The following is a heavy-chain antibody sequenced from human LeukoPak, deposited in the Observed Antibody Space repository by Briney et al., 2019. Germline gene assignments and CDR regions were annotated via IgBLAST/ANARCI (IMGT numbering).Heavy chain of an antibody. CDR1: GGSFSGYY. Sequence: SETLSLTCAVYGGSFSGYYWSWIRQPPGKGLEWIGEINHSGSTNYNPSLKSRVTISVDTSKNQFSLKLSSVTAADTAVYCCARGSYDILTGYEFDYWGQGTLVTVSS. CDR2: INHSGST. D-gene: IGHD3-9*01. J-gene: IGHJ4*02. V-gene: IGHV4-34*01. CDR3: ARGSYDILTGYEFDY.